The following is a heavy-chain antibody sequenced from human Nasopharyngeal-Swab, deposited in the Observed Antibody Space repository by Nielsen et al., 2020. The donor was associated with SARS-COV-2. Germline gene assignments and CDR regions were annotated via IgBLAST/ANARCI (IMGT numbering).Heavy chain of an antibody. CDR2: IYNSASP. CDR3: AKIEWQSVRWFDR. V-gene: IGHV4-59*08. CDR1: GGSVSNYY. Sequence: SETLSLTCTVSGGSVSNYYWSWIRQPPGKGLEWIAYIYNSASPSYNPSLKSRLTVSVDTSKNQLSLKLNSVTAADTAVYYCAKIEWQSVRWFDRWGQGTLVTVSS. D-gene: IGHD5-12*01. J-gene: IGHJ5*02.